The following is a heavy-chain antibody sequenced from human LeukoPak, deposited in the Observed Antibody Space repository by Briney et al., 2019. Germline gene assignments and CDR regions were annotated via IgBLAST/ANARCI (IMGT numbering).Heavy chain of an antibody. CDR2: TIPDSGDT. J-gene: IGHJ4*02. CDR1: GYTFTGYY. CDR3: AKDYGAFCFDS. V-gene: IGHV1-2*02. D-gene: IGHD4-17*01. Sequence: ASVKVSCKASGYTFTGYYMHWVRQAPGQGLEWMGWTIPDSGDTNYAQKFQGRVTMTRDTSISTAYMELSGLRSDDTALYYCAKDYGAFCFDSWGQGTLVTASS.